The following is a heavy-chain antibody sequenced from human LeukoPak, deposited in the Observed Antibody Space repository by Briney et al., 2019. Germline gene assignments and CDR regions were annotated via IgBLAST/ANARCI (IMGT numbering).Heavy chain of an antibody. D-gene: IGHD7-27*01. CDR3: ARDNWGSLDY. V-gene: IGHV3-7*01. Sequence: GGSLRLSCGASGFSFSSYWMSWVRQAPGKGLEWVANIKQDGSEKYYVDSVKGRFTISRDNAKNSLYLQMNSLRAEDTAVYYCARDNWGSLDYWGQGTLVTVSS. CDR1: GFSFSSYW. CDR2: IKQDGSEK. J-gene: IGHJ4*02.